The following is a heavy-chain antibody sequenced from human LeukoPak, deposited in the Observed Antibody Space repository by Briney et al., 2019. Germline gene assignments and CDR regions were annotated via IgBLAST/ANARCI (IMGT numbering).Heavy chain of an antibody. D-gene: IGHD2-2*01. CDR3: ARSPVEVDGFDI. CDR1: GFTFSSYW. J-gene: IGHJ3*02. Sequence: PGGSLRLSCAASGFTFSSYWMYWVRQATGKGLVWVSRINSDGSSTSYADSVKGRYSISRDNAKNTLYLQMNSLRAEDTAVYYCARSPVEVDGFDIWGQGAMVTVSS. V-gene: IGHV3-74*01. CDR2: INSDGSST.